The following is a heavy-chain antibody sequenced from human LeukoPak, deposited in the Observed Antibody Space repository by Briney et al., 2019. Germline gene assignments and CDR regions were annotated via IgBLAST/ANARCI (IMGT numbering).Heavy chain of an antibody. CDR1: GFTFSSYW. CDR3: ARGYYDSNAQLFDY. CDR2: IKHDASEK. J-gene: IGHJ4*02. D-gene: IGHD3-22*01. Sequence: GGSLRLSCAASGFTFSSYWMSWVRQAPGKGLEWVANIKHDASEKYFMESLKGRFTISRDNAKNSLYLQMDSLRAEDTAVYYCARGYYDSNAQLFDYWGQGTLVTVSS. V-gene: IGHV3-7*01.